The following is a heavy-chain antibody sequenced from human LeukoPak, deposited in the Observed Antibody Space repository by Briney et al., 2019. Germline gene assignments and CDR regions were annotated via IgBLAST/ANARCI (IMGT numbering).Heavy chain of an antibody. Sequence: SETLSLTCTVPGGSISSSSYYWGWIRQPPGKGLEWIGSIYYSGSTYYNPSLKSRVTISVDTSKNQFSLKLSSVTAADTAVYYCARLDYYDSSGYYWGQGTLVTVSS. CDR3: ARLDYYDSSGYY. V-gene: IGHV4-39*01. CDR2: IYYSGST. CDR1: GGSISSSSYY. J-gene: IGHJ4*02. D-gene: IGHD3-22*01.